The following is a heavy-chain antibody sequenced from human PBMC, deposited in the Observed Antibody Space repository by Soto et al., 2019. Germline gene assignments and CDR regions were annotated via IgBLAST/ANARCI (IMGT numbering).Heavy chain of an antibody. V-gene: IGHV4-31*03. CDR2: IYYSVST. Sequence: SETLSLTCTVSGGSIISGGYCWNWIRQHPGKGLEWIGYIYYSVSTYYNPSLKSRVTISVDTSKNQFSLKLSSVTAADTAVYYCARRDYYDSSGYYYFDYWGQGTLVTVSS. CDR3: ARRDYYDSSGYYYFDY. J-gene: IGHJ4*02. CDR1: GGSIISGGYC. D-gene: IGHD3-22*01.